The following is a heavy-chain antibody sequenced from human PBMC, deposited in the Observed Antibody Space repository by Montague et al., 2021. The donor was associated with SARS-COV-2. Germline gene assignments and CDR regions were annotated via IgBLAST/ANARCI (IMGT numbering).Heavy chain of an antibody. CDR1: GGSISSSSYY. J-gene: IGHJ4*02. D-gene: IGHD3-10*01. CDR3: ASHVRSLMVRGRDFDY. CDR2: ICYSGTT. V-gene: IGHV4-39*01. Sequence: SETLSLTCTVSGGSISSSSYYWGWIRQPPGKGLEWIGSICYSGTTYYNPSLKSRVTISVDTSKNQFSLKLSSVTAADTAVYYCASHVRSLMVRGRDFDYWGQGTLVTVSS.